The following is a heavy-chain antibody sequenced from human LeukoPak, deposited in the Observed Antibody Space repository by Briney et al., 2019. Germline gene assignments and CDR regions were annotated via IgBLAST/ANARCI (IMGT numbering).Heavy chain of an antibody. CDR1: GFTFSDHY. D-gene: IGHD6-19*01. J-gene: IGHJ4*02. CDR3: ARQGRNSSGGQRWVDY. V-gene: IGHV4-39*01. CDR2: IYYSGST. Sequence: PGGSLRLSCAASGFTFSDHYMDWVRQPPGKGLEWIGSIYYSGSTYYNPSLKSRVTISVDTSKNQFSLRLSSVTAADTAVYYCARQGRNSSGGQRWVDYWGQGTLVTVSS.